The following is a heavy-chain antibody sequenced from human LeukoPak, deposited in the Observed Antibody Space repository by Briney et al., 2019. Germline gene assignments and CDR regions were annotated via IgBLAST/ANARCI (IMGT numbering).Heavy chain of an antibody. V-gene: IGHV3-23*01. J-gene: IGHJ4*02. D-gene: IGHD6-19*01. CDR3: AKTPIAVGGFWDY. CDR1: GLSFSNYA. CDR2: ITSGFTT. Sequence: PGGSLRLSCGASGLSFSNYAMSWVRQAPGKGLEWISGITSGFTTYYADSVKGRFTISRDNSKNTFHLQMSSLRAEDTAIYYCAKTPIAVGGFWDYWGQGTLVTVSS.